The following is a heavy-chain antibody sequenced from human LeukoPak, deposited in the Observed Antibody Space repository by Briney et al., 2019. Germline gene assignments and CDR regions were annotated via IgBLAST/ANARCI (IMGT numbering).Heavy chain of an antibody. D-gene: IGHD3-3*01. Sequence: SETLSLTCTVSGGSISSSSYYWGWIRQPPGKGLEWIGSIYYSGSTYYNPSLKSRVTISVDTSKNQFSLKLGSVTAADTAVYYCVGYDFWSGYHDAFDIWGQGTMVTVSS. V-gene: IGHV4-39*01. J-gene: IGHJ3*02. CDR2: IYYSGST. CDR3: VGYDFWSGYHDAFDI. CDR1: GGSISSSSYY.